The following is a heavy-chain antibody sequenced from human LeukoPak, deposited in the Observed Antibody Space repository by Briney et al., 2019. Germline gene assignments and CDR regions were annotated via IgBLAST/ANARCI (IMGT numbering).Heavy chain of an antibody. CDR3: AGKHERGYYYDSSGSWGAFDI. V-gene: IGHV1-69*04. CDR1: GGTFSSYA. Sequence: SVKVSCKASGGTFSSYAISWVRQAPGQGLEWMGRIIPILGIANYAQKFQGRVTITADKSTSTAYMELSSLRSEDTAVYYCAGKHERGYYYDSSGSWGAFDIWGQGTMVTVSS. J-gene: IGHJ3*02. D-gene: IGHD3-22*01. CDR2: IIPILGIA.